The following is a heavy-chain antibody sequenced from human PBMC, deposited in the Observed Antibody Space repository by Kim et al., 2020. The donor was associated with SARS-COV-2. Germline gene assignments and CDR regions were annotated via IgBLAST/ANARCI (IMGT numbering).Heavy chain of an antibody. Sequence: GGSLRLSCAASVFTFSSYAMSWVRQAPGKGLELVSAVSGSGGSTYYADSVKGRFTISRDNSKNTLYLQMNSLRAEDTAVYYCANLKLIPSAGYWGQGTLVTVSS. CDR3: ANLKLIPSAGY. J-gene: IGHJ4*02. V-gene: IGHV3-23*01. CDR2: VSGSGGST. CDR1: VFTFSSYA.